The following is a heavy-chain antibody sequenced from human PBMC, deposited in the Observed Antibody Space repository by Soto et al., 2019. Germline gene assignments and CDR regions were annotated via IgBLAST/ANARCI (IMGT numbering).Heavy chain of an antibody. CDR2: IGSAGDT. CDR3: ARGELPFYYYGMDV. D-gene: IGHD1-26*01. J-gene: IGHJ6*02. V-gene: IGHV3-13*01. CDR1: RFTFAGYY. Sequence: GSLRLTSAASRFTFAGYYFHWVRQGRRKGLDWVSTIGSAGDTFYSGSVRGRFTISRENARNSLYLEMNSLRDEDTAVYFCARGELPFYYYGMDVWGQGTPVTVSS.